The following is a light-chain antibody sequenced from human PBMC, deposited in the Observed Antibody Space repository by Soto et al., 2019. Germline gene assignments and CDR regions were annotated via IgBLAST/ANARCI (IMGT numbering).Light chain of an antibody. J-gene: IGKJ3*01. Sequence: DIQMTQSPSTLSASVGDRVTITCRASQSISSWLAWYQQKPGKAPKLLIYKASSLESGVPSRFSGSGSGTEFTLTISSLQPDDFVTYYCQQYTFGPGTKVDIK. CDR3: QQYT. V-gene: IGKV1-5*03. CDR2: KAS. CDR1: QSISSW.